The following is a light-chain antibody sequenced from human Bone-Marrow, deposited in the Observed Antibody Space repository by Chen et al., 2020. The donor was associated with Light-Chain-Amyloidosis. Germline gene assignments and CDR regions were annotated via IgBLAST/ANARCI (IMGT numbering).Light chain of an antibody. J-gene: IGKJ4*01. CDR1: QTISSNY. CDR3: QQYGTSPLS. Sequence: EIVLTQSPGTLSLSPGEGANLSCRASQTISSNYLTWYQQKFGQAPRLLIYGSSSRATGIPDRFTGSVSGTDFTLTINRLEPEGFAMYYSQQYGTSPLSFGGGTKVEIK. CDR2: GSS. V-gene: IGKV3-20*01.